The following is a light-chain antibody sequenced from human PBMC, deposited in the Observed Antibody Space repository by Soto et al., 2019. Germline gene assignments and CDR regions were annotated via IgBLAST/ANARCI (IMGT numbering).Light chain of an antibody. V-gene: IGKV3-20*01. J-gene: IGKJ1*01. CDR2: AAS. CDR1: QTVSSNY. Sequence: EIVLTQSPGTLSLSPGERATLSCRASQTVSSNYLAWYQQKPGQAPRLLIYAASTRATGIPDMFSGSGSGTDFTLSISRLEPEDFAVYYCQLYGTSPKPFGHGTKVEIK. CDR3: QLYGTSPKP.